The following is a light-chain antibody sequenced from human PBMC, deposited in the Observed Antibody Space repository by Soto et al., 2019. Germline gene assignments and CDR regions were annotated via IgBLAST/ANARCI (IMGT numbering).Light chain of an antibody. J-gene: IGKJ2*01. CDR1: QSLLHTNGYNY. CDR2: LGS. V-gene: IGKV2-28*01. CDR3: MQALQTPYT. Sequence: DIVMTQSPLSLPVTPGEPASISCRSSQSLLHTNGYNYLDWYLQKPGQSPQLLIYLGSNRASGVPDRFSGSGSGTDFTVTISRVEAEDVGVYYCMQALQTPYTFGQGTKLEIK.